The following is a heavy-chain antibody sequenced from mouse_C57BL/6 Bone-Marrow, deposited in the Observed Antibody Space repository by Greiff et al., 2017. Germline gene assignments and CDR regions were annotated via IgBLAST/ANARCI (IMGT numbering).Heavy chain of an antibody. D-gene: IGHD1-1*01. CDR3: ARPPYYYGSSRGYFDV. Sequence: EVQLVESGGDLVKPGGSLKLSCAASGFTFSSYGMSWVRQTPDKRLEWVATISSGGSYTYYPDSVKGRFTISRDNAKNTLYLQMSSLKSEDTAMYYCARPPYYYGSSRGYFDVWGTGTTVNVSS. J-gene: IGHJ1*03. V-gene: IGHV5-6*01. CDR1: GFTFSSYG. CDR2: ISSGGSYT.